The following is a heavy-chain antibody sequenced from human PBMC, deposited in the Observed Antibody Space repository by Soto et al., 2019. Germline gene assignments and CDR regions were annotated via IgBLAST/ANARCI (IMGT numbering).Heavy chain of an antibody. CDR2: IYYSGST. V-gene: IGHV4-59*01. CDR1: GGSISSYY. Sequence: SETLSLTCTVSGGSISSYYWSWIRQPPGKGLEWVGYIYYSGSTNYNPSLKSRVTISVDTSKNQFSLKLSSVTAADTAVYYCARRYGKNAFDIWGQGTMVTVS. CDR3: ARRYGKNAFDI. D-gene: IGHD5-18*01. J-gene: IGHJ3*02.